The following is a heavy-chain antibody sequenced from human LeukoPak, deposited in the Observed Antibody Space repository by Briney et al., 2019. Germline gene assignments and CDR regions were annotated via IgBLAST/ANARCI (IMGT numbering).Heavy chain of an antibody. CDR2: INPNSGGT. CDR3: ARRNFDWFDP. D-gene: IGHD1-14*01. V-gene: IGHV1-8*03. J-gene: IGHJ5*02. CDR1: GYTFTSYY. Sequence: GASVKVSCKASGYTFTSYYMHWVRQAPGQGLEWMGWINPNSGGTDYAQNFQGRVTITRNTSISTAYMELSSLRSEDTAVYYCARRNFDWFDPWGQGTLVTVSS.